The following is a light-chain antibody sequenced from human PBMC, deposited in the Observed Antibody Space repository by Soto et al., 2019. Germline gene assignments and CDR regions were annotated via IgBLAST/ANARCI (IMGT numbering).Light chain of an antibody. CDR3: HQYGSSPPWT. CDR1: QSVLYSSNNKNY. V-gene: IGKV4-1*01. J-gene: IGKJ1*01. CDR2: WAS. Sequence: DIVMTQSPDSLAVSLGERATINCKSSQSVLYSSNNKNYLAWYQQKPGQPPKLLIYWASTRESGVPDRFSGSGSGTDFTLTISSLQAEDVAVYYCHQYGSSPPWTFGQGTKVEIK.